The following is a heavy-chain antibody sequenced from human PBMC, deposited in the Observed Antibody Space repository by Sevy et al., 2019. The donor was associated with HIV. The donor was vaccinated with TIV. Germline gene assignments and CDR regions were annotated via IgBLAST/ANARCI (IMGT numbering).Heavy chain of an antibody. D-gene: IGHD1-1*01. Sequence: ASVKVSCKASGYTFTSYGISWVRQAPGQGLEWMGWISAYNGNTNYATKLQGRVTMTTDTSTSTAYMERRSLRSDDTAVYYCARDSSGTMDHALLQSYFDYWGQGTLVTVSS. J-gene: IGHJ4*02. CDR2: ISAYNGNT. V-gene: IGHV1-18*01. CDR3: ARDSSGTMDHALLQSYFDY. CDR1: GYTFTSYG.